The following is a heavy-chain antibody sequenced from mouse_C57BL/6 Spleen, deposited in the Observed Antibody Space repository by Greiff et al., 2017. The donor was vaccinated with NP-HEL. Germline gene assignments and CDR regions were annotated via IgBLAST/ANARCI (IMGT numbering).Heavy chain of an antibody. Sequence: VQLQQSGPGLVQPSQSLSITCTVSGFSLTSYGVHWVRQSPGKGLEWLGVIWSGGSTDYNAAFISRLSISKDNSKSQVFFKMNSLQADDTAIYYCARKENDYWFAYWGQGTLVTVSA. D-gene: IGHD2-4*01. J-gene: IGHJ3*01. CDR2: IWSGGST. CDR3: ARKENDYWFAY. CDR1: GFSLTSYG. V-gene: IGHV2-2*01.